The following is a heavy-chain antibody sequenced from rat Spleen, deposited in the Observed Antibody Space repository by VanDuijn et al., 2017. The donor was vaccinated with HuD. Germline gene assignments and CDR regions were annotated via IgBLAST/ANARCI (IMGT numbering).Heavy chain of an antibody. CDR3: ARALNILWGDY. V-gene: IGHV5-7*01. D-gene: IGHD1-9*01. CDR2: ISYDGSST. Sequence: EVQLMESGGGLVQPGRSLKLSCAASGFTFSDYYMAWVRQAPTKGLEWVATISYDGSSTYYRDSVKGRFTISRDNAKSTLYLQMDSLRSEDTATYYCARALNILWGDYWGQGVMVTVSS. J-gene: IGHJ2*01. CDR1: GFTFSDYY.